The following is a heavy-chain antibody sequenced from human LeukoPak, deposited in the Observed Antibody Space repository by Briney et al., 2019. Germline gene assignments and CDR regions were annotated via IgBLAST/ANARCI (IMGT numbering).Heavy chain of an antibody. V-gene: IGHV3-7*01. J-gene: IGHJ3*02. Sequence: GGSLRLSCAASGFTFSSYWMSWVRQAPGKGLEWVANIKQDGSEKYYVDSVKGRFTISRDNAKNSLYLQMNSLRAEDTAVYYCARDWFEYSSSSDAFDIWGQGTMVTVSS. CDR2: IKQDGSEK. D-gene: IGHD6-6*01. CDR1: GFTFSSYW. CDR3: ARDWFEYSSSSDAFDI.